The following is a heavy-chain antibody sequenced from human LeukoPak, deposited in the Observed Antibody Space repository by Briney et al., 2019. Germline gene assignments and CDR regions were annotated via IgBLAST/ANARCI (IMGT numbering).Heavy chain of an antibody. CDR2: INPTGGST. D-gene: IGHD6-6*01. CDR1: GYTFPIYF. CDR3: ARTAARRFDY. J-gene: IGHJ4*02. Sequence: ASVNVSCKASGYTFPIYFMHWVRQAPGQGLEWMGIINPTGGSTTYAQKFQGRVTMTGDTSTSTVYMELSSLRSDDTAVYYCARTAARRFDYWGQGTLVTVSS. V-gene: IGHV1-46*01.